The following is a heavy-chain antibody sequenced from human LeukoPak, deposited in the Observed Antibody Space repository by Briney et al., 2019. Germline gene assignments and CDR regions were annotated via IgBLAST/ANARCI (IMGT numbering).Heavy chain of an antibody. CDR2: IYWDDDK. CDR3: AHKGVGYSGSFFDY. V-gene: IGHV2-5*02. Sequence: SGPTLVKPTQTLTLTCTFSGFSLSTSGVGVGWIRQPPGKAPEWLTLIYWDDDKRYSPSLKSRLTITKDTSKNQVVLTMTNMDPVDTATYYCAHKGVGYSGSFFDYWGQGTLVTVSS. D-gene: IGHD1-26*01. J-gene: IGHJ4*02. CDR1: GFSLSTSGVG.